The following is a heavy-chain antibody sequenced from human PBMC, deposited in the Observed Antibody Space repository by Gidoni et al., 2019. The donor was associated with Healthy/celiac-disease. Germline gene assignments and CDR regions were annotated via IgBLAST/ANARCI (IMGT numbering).Heavy chain of an antibody. V-gene: IGHV3-53*02. CDR1: GFTVSSNY. CDR2: IYSGGST. J-gene: IGHJ5*02. CDR3: ARVKGYFDSSEGFDP. Sequence: EVQLVDTVGGLIQPGVSLRLSCAASGFTVSSNYLSWVRQAPGKGREWVSVIYSGGSTYYADSVKGRFNISRDNSKNTRYLKRNSLRAEDTAVYYCARVKGYFDSSEGFDPWGQGTLVTVSS. D-gene: IGHD3-9*01.